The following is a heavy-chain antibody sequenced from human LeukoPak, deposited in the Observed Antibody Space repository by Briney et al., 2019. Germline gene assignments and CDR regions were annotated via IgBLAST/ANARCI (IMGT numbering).Heavy chain of an antibody. CDR1: GFTFSSAT. CDR3: AKGPQLGSGYHPDY. CDR2: ITGNVDRT. D-gene: IGHD3-22*01. V-gene: IGHV3-23*01. J-gene: IGHJ4*02. Sequence: GGSLRLSCAASGFTFSSATITCVRQAPGQGLEWVSTITGNVDRTYYADCVKGRFTFCRDYSRNTLHLQMNGLRTEDTAIYNCAKGPQLGSGYHPDYWGQGTLVTLSS.